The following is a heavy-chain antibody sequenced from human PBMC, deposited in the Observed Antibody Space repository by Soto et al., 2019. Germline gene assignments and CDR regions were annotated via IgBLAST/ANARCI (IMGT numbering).Heavy chain of an antibody. J-gene: IGHJ6*02. D-gene: IGHD2-15*01. V-gene: IGHV3-23*01. CDR3: AKVSTTVVKYYYGMDV. CDR2: ISGSGGST. CDR1: GFIFSDYA. Sequence: PGGSLRLSCAASGFIFSDYAMSWVRQAPGKGLEWVSAISGSGGSTYYADSVKGRFTISRDNSKNTLYLQMNSLRAEDTAVYYCAKVSTTVVKYYYGMDVWGQGTTVTAP.